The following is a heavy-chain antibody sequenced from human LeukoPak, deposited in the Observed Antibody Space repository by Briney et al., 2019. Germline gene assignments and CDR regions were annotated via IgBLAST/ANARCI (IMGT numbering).Heavy chain of an antibody. J-gene: IGHJ4*02. CDR3: ASDDAKVGALDY. CDR1: GGTFSSYA. CDR2: IIPIFGTA. D-gene: IGHD1-26*01. Sequence: SVKVSCKVSGGTFSSYAISWVRQAPGQGLEWMGGIIPIFGTASYAQKFQGRVTITADESTSTAYMELSSLRSEDTAVYYCASDDAKVGALDYWGQGTLVTVSS. V-gene: IGHV1-69*13.